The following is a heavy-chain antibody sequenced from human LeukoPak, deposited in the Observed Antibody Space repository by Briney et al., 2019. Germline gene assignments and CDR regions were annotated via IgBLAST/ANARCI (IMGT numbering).Heavy chain of an antibody. Sequence: ASVKVSCKASGGTFSSYAISWVRQAPGQGLEWMGRIIPILGVANYAQKFQGRVTITADKSTSTAYMELSSLRSEDTAVYYCARDLPVDIVVVPAAIRGDAFDIWGQGTMVTVSS. D-gene: IGHD2-2*01. CDR1: GGTFSSYA. J-gene: IGHJ3*02. CDR3: ARDLPVDIVVVPAAIRGDAFDI. V-gene: IGHV1-69*04. CDR2: IIPILGVA.